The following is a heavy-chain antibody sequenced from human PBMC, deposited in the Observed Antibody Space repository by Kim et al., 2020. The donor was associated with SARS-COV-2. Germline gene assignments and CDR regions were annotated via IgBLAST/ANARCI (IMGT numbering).Heavy chain of an antibody. CDR3: ARLLAPWIAVAGGSFDY. Sequence: SETLSLTCTVSGGSISSSSYYWGWIRQPPGKGLEWIGSIYYSGSTYYNPSLKSRVTISVDTSKNQFSLKLSSVTAADTAVYYCARLLAPWIAVAGGSFDYWGQGTLVTVSS. CDR2: IYYSGST. CDR1: GGSISSSSYY. D-gene: IGHD6-19*01. V-gene: IGHV4-39*01. J-gene: IGHJ4*02.